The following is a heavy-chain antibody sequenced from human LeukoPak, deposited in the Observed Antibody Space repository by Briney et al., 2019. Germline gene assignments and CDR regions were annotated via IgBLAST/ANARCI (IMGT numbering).Heavy chain of an antibody. J-gene: IGHJ4*02. V-gene: IGHV3-15*01. Sequence: GGSLRLSCAASGFTFSSYAMSWVRQAPGKGLEGGGRIKSKTDGGTTDYAAPVKGRFTISRDDSKNTLYLQMNSLKTEDTAVYYCTITRDIVVVVDYWGQGPLVPVSS. CDR2: IKSKTDGGTT. D-gene: IGHD2-15*01. CDR3: TITRDIVVVVDY. CDR1: GFTFSSYA.